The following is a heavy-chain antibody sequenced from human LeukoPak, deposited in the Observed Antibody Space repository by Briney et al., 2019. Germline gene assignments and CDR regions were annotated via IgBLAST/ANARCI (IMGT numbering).Heavy chain of an antibody. CDR2: IKEDGTGK. CDR3: TREIPQQLVAMDV. Sequence: GGSPRLSCVASGXTFSTYWMSWVRQAPGKGLEWLANIKEDGTGKNHVDSVKGRFTISRDNAKNSLYLQMNGLRAEDTAVYYCTREIPQQLVAMDVWGQGTTVTVSS. J-gene: IGHJ6*02. CDR1: GXTFSTYW. D-gene: IGHD6-13*01. V-gene: IGHV3-7*04.